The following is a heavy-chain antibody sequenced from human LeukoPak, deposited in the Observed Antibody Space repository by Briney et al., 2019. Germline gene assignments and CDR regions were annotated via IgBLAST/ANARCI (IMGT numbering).Heavy chain of an antibody. D-gene: IGHD2-2*03. CDR3: ARTPPFGYCSSTSCYKNWFDP. J-gene: IGHJ5*02. V-gene: IGHV1-2*02. CDR1: GYTFTGYY. Sequence: GASVKVSCKASGYTFTGYYMHWVRQAPGQGLEWMGWINPNSGGTNYPQKFQGRVTMTRDTSISTVYMELSRLRSDDTAVYYCARTPPFGYCSSTSCYKNWFDPWGQGTLVTVSS. CDR2: INPNSGGT.